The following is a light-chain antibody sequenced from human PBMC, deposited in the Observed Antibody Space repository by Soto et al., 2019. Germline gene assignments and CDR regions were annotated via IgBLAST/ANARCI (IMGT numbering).Light chain of an antibody. CDR1: SSDVGGYNY. V-gene: IGLV2-14*01. CDR2: EVS. CDR3: SPYTSSSTFYV. J-gene: IGLJ1*01. Sequence: QSALTQPASVSGSPGQSITISCTGTSSDVGGYNYVSWYQQHPGKAPKLMIYEVSNRPSGVSNRFSGSKSGNTASLTISGLQAEDEADYYCSPYTSSSTFYVFGTGTKLTVL.